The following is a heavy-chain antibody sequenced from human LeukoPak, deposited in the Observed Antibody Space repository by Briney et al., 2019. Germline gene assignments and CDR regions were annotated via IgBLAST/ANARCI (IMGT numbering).Heavy chain of an antibody. D-gene: IGHD1-26*01. J-gene: IGHJ4*02. CDR3: ARSGATSAGDFDY. CDR2: IIPISGTA. Sequence: SVKVSCKASGGTFSSYAISWVRQAPGQGLEWMGGIIPISGTANYAQKFQGRVTITTDESTSTAYMELSSLRSEDTAVYYCARSGATSAGDFDYWGQGTLVTVSS. V-gene: IGHV1-69*05. CDR1: GGTFSSYA.